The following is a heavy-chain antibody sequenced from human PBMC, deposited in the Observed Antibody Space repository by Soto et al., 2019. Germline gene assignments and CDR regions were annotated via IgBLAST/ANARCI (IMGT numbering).Heavy chain of an antibody. J-gene: IGHJ6*02. V-gene: IGHV4-59*12. Sequence: QVQLQESGPGLVKPSETLSLTCTVSGGSISSYYWSWIRQPPGKGLEWIGYIYYSGSTNYNPTLKSRVTISVDTSKNQFSLKLSSVTAADTAVYYCARDSGSWSRYYYYYGMDVWGQGTTVTVSS. D-gene: IGHD6-13*01. CDR3: ARDSGSWSRYYYYYGMDV. CDR1: GGSISSYY. CDR2: IYYSGST.